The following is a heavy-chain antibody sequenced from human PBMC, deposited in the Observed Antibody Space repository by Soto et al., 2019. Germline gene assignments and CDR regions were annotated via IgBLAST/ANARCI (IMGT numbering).Heavy chain of an antibody. V-gene: IGHV1-69*13. D-gene: IGHD3-22*01. CDR3: ARSPYDSSGYSWFDP. CDR1: GGTFSSYA. J-gene: IGHJ5*02. CDR2: IIPIFGTA. Sequence: GASVKVSSKASGGTFSSYAISWVRQAPGQGLEWMGGIIPIFGTANYAQKFQGRVTITADESTSTAYMELSSLRSEDTAVYYCARSPYDSSGYSWFDPWGQGTLVTVSS.